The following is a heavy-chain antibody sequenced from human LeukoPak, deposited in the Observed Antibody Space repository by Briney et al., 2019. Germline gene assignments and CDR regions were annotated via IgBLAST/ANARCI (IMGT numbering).Heavy chain of an antibody. CDR2: ISGSGGST. D-gene: IGHD6-13*01. CDR1: GFTFSSYA. J-gene: IGHJ4*02. V-gene: IGHV3-23*01. CDR3: AKNKGHIRYSSSWYFDY. Sequence: PGGSLRLSCAASGFTFSSYAMSWVRRAPGKGLEWVSAISGSGGSTYYADSVKGRFTISRDNSKNTLYLQMNSLRAEDTAVYYCAKNKGHIRYSSSWYFDYWGQGTLVTVSS.